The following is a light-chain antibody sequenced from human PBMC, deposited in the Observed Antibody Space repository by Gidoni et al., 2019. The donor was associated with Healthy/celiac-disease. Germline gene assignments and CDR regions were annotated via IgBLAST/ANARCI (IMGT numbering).Light chain of an antibody. CDR1: QSVSSSY. CDR3: QQDYNLPPEYT. J-gene: IGKJ2*01. Sequence: EIVMTQSPATLSLSPGERATLSCRASQSVSSSYLSWYQQKPGQAPRLLIYGASTRATGIPARFSGSGSGTDFTLTISSLQPEDFAVYYCQQDYNLPPEYTFDQGTKLEIK. V-gene: IGKV3D-7*01. CDR2: GAS.